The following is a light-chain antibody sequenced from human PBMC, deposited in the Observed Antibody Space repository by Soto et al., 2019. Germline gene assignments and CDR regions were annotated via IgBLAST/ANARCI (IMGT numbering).Light chain of an antibody. Sequence: DIQMTQSPSSLSASVGDRVTIACRASQGISNYLAWYQQKPGKVPKLLIYAASTLQSGVPSRFSGSGSGTDFTLTISRLQPEDVATYYCQKYNSARWTFGQGTKVEIK. V-gene: IGKV1-27*01. CDR2: AAS. J-gene: IGKJ1*01. CDR3: QKYNSARWT. CDR1: QGISNY.